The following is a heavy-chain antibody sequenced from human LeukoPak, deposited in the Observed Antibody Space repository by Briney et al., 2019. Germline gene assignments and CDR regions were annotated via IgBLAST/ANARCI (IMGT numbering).Heavy chain of an antibody. CDR1: GFTFSSYA. CDR2: ISYDGSNK. CDR3: ARDSWEWLLYAYAFDI. J-gene: IGHJ3*02. Sequence: GGSPRLSCAASGFTFSSYAMHWVRQAPGKGLEWVAVISYDGSNKYYADSVKGRFTISRDNSKNTLYLQMNSLRAEDTAVYYCARDSWEWLLYAYAFDIWGQGTMVTVSS. V-gene: IGHV3-30*04. D-gene: IGHD3-3*01.